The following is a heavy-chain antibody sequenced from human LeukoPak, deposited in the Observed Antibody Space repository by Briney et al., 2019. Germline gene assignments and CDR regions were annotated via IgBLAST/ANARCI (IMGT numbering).Heavy chain of an antibody. CDR2: INSDGSST. Sequence: GGSLRLSCAASGFTFSTYWMHWVRQAPGKGLVWVSRINSDGSSTSYADSVKGRFTIPRDNAKNTLYLQMNSLRAEDTAVYYCARDPSLYSSGWLFDYWGQGTLVTVSS. V-gene: IGHV3-74*01. CDR3: ARDPSLYSSGWLFDY. D-gene: IGHD6-19*01. CDR1: GFTFSTYW. J-gene: IGHJ4*02.